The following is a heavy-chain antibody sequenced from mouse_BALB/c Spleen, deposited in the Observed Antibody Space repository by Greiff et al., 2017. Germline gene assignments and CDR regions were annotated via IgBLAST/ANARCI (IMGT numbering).Heavy chain of an antibody. CDR3: ARGEYGNYVAWFAY. CDR1: GYSITSDYA. D-gene: IGHD2-1*01. CDR2: ISYSGST. J-gene: IGHJ3*01. Sequence: VQLKQSGPGLVKPSQSLSLTCTVTGYSITSDYAWNWIRQFPGNKLEWMGYISYSGSTSYNPSLKSRISITRDTSKNQFFLQLNSVTTEDTATYYCARGEYGNYVAWFAYWGQGTLVTVSA. V-gene: IGHV3-2*02.